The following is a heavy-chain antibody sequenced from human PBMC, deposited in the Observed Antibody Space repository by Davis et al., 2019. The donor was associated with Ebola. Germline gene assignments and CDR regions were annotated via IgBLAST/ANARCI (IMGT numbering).Heavy chain of an antibody. CDR1: GFSLSTSGMC. V-gene: IGHV2-70*11. CDR3: ARGIASFDY. CDR2: IDWDDDK. J-gene: IGHJ4*02. Sequence: SGPTLVKPTQTLTLTCTFSGFSLSTSGMCVSWIRQPPGKALEWLARIDWDDDKYYSTSLKTRPTISKDTPKNQVVLTMTNMDPVDTATYNCARGIASFDYWGQGTLVTVSS. D-gene: IGHD6-13*01.